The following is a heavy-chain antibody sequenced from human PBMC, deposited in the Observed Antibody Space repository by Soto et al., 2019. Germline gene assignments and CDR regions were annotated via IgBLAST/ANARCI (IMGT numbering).Heavy chain of an antibody. Sequence: GGSLRLSCITSGFYFDNYAMHWVRHAPGKGPEWVSGISGDGDIVAYADSVKGRLTISRDNSKKSLYLQMNNLRPEDTGLYSCVLNTGHFYAGMDVWGQGTLVTVSS. CDR1: GFYFDNYA. D-gene: IGHD3-3*02. V-gene: IGHV3-9*01. CDR3: VLNTGHFYAGMDV. CDR2: ISGDGDIV. J-gene: IGHJ6*02.